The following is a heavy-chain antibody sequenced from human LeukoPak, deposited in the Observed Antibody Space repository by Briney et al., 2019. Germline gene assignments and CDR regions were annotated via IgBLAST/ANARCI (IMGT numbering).Heavy chain of an antibody. J-gene: IGHJ4*02. V-gene: IGHV4-38-2*02. Sequence: PSETLSLTCTVSGYSISSDYYWGWIRQPPGKGLEWIGYIYHSGSTYYNPSLKSRVTISVDTSKNQFSLKLSSVTAADTAVYYCARTYYYDSSGYFDYWGQGTLVTVSS. CDR2: IYHSGST. CDR3: ARTYYYDSSGYFDY. CDR1: GYSISSDYY. D-gene: IGHD3-22*01.